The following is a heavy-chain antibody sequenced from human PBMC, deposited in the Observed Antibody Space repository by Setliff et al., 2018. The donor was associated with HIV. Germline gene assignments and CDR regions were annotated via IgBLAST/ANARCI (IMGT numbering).Heavy chain of an antibody. CDR3: ARQKKYRATKTGDFDS. CDR1: GGSISGHY. D-gene: IGHD7-27*01. J-gene: IGHJ4*02. Sequence: SETLSLTCTVSGGSISGHYWSWIRQPPGKGLEWIAYIFYTGSTNYNPSLKSRVTISVDTSKNQFFLKLSSVTAADTAVYYCARQKKYRATKTGDFDSWGQGTLVTVSS. CDR2: IFYTGST. V-gene: IGHV4-59*08.